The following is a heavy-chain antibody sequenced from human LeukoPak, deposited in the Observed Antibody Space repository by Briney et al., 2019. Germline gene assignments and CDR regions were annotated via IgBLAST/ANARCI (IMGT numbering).Heavy chain of an antibody. Sequence: PGGSLRLSCAASGFTFSSYSMNWVRQAPGKGLEWVSYISSSSSTIYYADSVKGRFTISRDNAKNSLYLQMNSLRAEDTAVYYCARADFWSGLQYYYGMDVWGQGTTVTVSS. CDR1: GFTFSSYS. CDR2: ISSSSSTI. J-gene: IGHJ6*02. D-gene: IGHD3-3*01. CDR3: ARADFWSGLQYYYGMDV. V-gene: IGHV3-48*01.